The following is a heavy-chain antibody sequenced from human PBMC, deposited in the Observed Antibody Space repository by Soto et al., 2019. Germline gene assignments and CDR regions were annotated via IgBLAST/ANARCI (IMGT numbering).Heavy chain of an antibody. V-gene: IGHV4-4*07. CDR2: VYSSGGT. CDR3: ARGQRFSDWFDP. D-gene: IGHD3-3*01. CDR1: GSSMNSYY. J-gene: IGHJ5*02. Sequence: SETLSLTCTVSGSSMNSYYWTWIRQPAGKGLEWIGRVYSSGGTHYNPSLKSRITISLDTSNNQFSLRLLSVTDADTAVYYCARGQRFSDWFDPWGQGTLVTVSS.